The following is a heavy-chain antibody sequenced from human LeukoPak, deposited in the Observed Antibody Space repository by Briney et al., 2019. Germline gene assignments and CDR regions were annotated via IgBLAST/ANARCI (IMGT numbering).Heavy chain of an antibody. D-gene: IGHD2-15*01. J-gene: IGHJ6*02. V-gene: IGHV1-69*04. CDR2: IIPILGIA. CDR3: ARGVVPYYYGMDV. CDR1: GYTFTNYY. Sequence: SVKVSCKASGYTFTNYYISWVRQAPGQGLEWMGRIIPILGIANYAQKFQGRVTITADKSTSTAYMELSSLRSEDTAVYYCARGVVPYYYGMDVWGQGTTVTVSS.